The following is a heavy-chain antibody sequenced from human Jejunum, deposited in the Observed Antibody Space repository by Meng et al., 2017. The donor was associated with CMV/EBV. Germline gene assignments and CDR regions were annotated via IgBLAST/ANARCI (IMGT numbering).Heavy chain of an antibody. J-gene: IGHJ4*02. CDR3: ARDLRGRWQHFGY. CDR2: IYSGGDT. CDR1: GFPVGNNY. D-gene: IGHD5-24*01. V-gene: IGHV3-53*01. Sequence: ASGFPVGNNYIRWVRQAPGKGLEWVSVIYSGGDTYYADSVKGRFTISRDNSKNTVYLQMNSLTAEDTAVYYCARDLRGRWQHFGYWGQGTLVTVSS.